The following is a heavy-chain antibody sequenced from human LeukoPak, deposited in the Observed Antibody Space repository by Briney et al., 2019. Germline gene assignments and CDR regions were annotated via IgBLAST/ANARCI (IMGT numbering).Heavy chain of an antibody. J-gene: IGHJ5*02. D-gene: IGHD2-15*01. V-gene: IGHV1-2*04. CDR1: GYTFTGYY. CDR2: INPNSGGT. CDR3: ARGDRRRGGSFDP. Sequence: GASVKVSCKASGYTFTGYYMHWVRQAPGQGLEWMGWINPNSGGTNYAQKFQGWVTMTRDTSISTAYMELSRLRSDDTAVYYCARGDRRRGGSFDPWGQGTLVTVSS.